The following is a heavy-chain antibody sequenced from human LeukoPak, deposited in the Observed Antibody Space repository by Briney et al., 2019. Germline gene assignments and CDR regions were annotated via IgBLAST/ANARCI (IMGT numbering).Heavy chain of an antibody. CDR3: ARARYYYDSSGYFADY. CDR2: ISSSSSTI. J-gene: IGHJ4*02. V-gene: IGHV3-48*02. CDR1: GFTFRSYS. D-gene: IGHD3-22*01. Sequence: QPGGSLRLSCAASGFTFRSYSMNWVRQAPGKGLEWVSYISSSSSTIYYADSVKGRFTISRDNAKNSLYLQMNSLRDEDTAVYYCARARYYYDSSGYFADYWGQGTLVTVSS.